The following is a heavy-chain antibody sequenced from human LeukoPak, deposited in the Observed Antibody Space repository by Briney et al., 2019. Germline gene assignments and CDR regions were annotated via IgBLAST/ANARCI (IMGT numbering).Heavy chain of an antibody. CDR3: ARVNRPGFGELLYGALDY. CDR1: GFTFSSYW. J-gene: IGHJ4*02. CDR2: INSDGSST. V-gene: IGHV3-74*01. Sequence: GGSLRLSCAASGFTFSSYWMHWVRQAPGKGLVWVSRINSDGSSTSYADSVKGRFTISRDNAKNTLYLQMNSLRAEDTAVYYCARVNRPGFGELLYGALDYWGQGTLVTVSS. D-gene: IGHD3-10*01.